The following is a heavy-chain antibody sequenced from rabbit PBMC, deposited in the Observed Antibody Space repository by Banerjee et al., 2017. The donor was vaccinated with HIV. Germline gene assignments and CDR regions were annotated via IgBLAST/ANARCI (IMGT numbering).Heavy chain of an antibody. CDR3: ARDSYDDSGDYILFNL. V-gene: IGHV1S43*01. Sequence: QEQLEESGGGLVKPEGSLTLTCKASGFDLSNNYVMCWVRQAPGKGLELIACIDTGYDNTYYASWVNGRFTVSRSSSLNTVDLKMTSLTAADTATYFCARDSYDDSGDYILFNLWGPGTLVTVS. D-gene: IGHD2-1*01. CDR2: IDTGYDNT. CDR1: GFDLSNNYV. J-gene: IGHJ4*01.